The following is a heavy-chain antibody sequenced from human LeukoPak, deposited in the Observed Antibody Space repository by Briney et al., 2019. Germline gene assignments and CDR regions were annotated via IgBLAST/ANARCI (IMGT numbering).Heavy chain of an antibody. V-gene: IGHV3-48*01. J-gene: IGHJ4*02. Sequence: GSLRLSCVASGFTFSSYSMNWVRQAPGKGLEWISYISSSSSTIYYADSVKGRFTISRDNSKNTLYLQMNSLRAEDTAVYYCARSLGGYDLFDYWGQGTLVTVSS. D-gene: IGHD5-12*01. CDR2: ISSSSSTI. CDR1: GFTFSSYS. CDR3: ARSLGGYDLFDY.